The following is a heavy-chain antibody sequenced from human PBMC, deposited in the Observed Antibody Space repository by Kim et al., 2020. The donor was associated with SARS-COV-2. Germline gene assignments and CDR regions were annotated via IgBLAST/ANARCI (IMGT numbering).Heavy chain of an antibody. J-gene: IGHJ4*02. CDR1: GGSISSYY. CDR2: IYYSGST. V-gene: IGHV4-59*01. D-gene: IGHD2-21*01. CDR3: ARDVVLDY. Sequence: SETLSLTCTVSGGSISSYYWSWIRQPPGKGLEWIGYIYYSGSTNYNPSLESRVTISVDTSKNQFSLKLTSVTAADTAVYYCARDVVLDYWGQGTLVTVSS.